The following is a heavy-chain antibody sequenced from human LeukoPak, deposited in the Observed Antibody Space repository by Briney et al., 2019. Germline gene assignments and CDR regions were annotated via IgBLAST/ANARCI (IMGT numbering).Heavy chain of an antibody. Sequence: GGSLRLSCAVSGFTFSRYWMNWVRQTPGKGLEWVANIKEDGSEKNYVDSVKGRFTTSRDNALNSVFLQMDSLRVEDTALYFCARRLIGTGGIDFWGQGTLVTVSS. CDR3: ARRLIGTGGIDF. CDR1: GFTFSRYW. J-gene: IGHJ4*02. D-gene: IGHD1/OR15-1a*01. V-gene: IGHV3-7*01. CDR2: IKEDGSEK.